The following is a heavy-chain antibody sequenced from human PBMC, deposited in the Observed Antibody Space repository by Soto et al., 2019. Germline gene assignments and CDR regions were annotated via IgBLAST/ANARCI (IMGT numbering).Heavy chain of an antibody. D-gene: IGHD2-15*01. CDR1: GGTFSSYT. J-gene: IGHJ4*02. Sequence: ASVKVSCKASGGTFSSYTISWVRQAPGQGLEWMGRIIPILGIANYAQKFQGRVTITADKSTSTAYMELSSLRSEDTAVYYCARYLPCSGGSCYGSPFDYWGQGTLVTVSS. CDR3: ARYLPCSGGSCYGSPFDY. V-gene: IGHV1-69*02. CDR2: IIPILGIA.